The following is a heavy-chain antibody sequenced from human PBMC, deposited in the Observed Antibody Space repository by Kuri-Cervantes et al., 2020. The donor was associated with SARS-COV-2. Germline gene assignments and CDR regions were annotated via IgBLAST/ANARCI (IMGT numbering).Heavy chain of an antibody. CDR1: GGTLRSYA. D-gene: IGHD3-22*01. CDR3: ARAATYYDTNGYWH. J-gene: IGHJ4*02. V-gene: IGHV1-69*04. CDR2: FIPMLDLT. Sequence: SVKVSCKVSGGTLRSYAITWVRQAPGQGLEWMGRFIPMLDLTNYAPKFRDRVTISADKSTGTAYLELTSLRPDDTAVYYCARAATYYDTNGYWHWGQGTLVTVSS.